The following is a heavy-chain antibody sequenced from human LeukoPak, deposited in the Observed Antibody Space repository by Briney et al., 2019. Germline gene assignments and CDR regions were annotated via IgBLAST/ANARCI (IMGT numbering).Heavy chain of an antibody. D-gene: IGHD2-15*01. Sequence: GGSLRLSCAASGFTFSSYSMNWVRQAPGKGLEWVSSISSSSSYIYYADSVKGRFTISRDNAKNSLYLQMNSLRAEDTAVYYCAREDCSGGSCYRGGDYWGQGTLVTVSS. CDR1: GFTFSSYS. CDR2: ISSSSSYI. V-gene: IGHV3-21*01. J-gene: IGHJ4*02. CDR3: AREDCSGGSCYRGGDY.